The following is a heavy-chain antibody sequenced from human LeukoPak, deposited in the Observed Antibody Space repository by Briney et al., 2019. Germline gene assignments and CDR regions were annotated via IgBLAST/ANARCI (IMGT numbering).Heavy chain of an antibody. CDR1: GGSISSGAYS. Sequence: SETLSLTCAVSGGSISSGAYSWSWIRQPPRKGLEWIGYVYYSGSTNYNPSLKSRVTISVDTSKNQFSLKLSSVTAADTAVYYCARPARSGYSYGYVYWGQGTLVTVSS. CDR3: ARPARSGYSYGYVY. CDR2: VYYSGST. D-gene: IGHD5-18*01. V-gene: IGHV4-30-4*07. J-gene: IGHJ4*02.